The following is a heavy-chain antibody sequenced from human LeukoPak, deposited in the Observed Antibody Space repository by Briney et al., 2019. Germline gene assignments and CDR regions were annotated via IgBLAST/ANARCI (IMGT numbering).Heavy chain of an antibody. CDR3: ARLFVYGSGAEAFDY. J-gene: IGHJ4*02. Sequence: PGGSLRLSCAASAFTFSRYWTTWARQAPGKGLEWVANINEDVSEKYYLDSVRGRFTISRDNAKNSLYLQMDSLRAEDTAVYYCARLFVYGSGAEAFDYWGQGALVTVSS. CDR2: INEDVSEK. D-gene: IGHD3-10*01. V-gene: IGHV3-7*01. CDR1: AFTFSRYW.